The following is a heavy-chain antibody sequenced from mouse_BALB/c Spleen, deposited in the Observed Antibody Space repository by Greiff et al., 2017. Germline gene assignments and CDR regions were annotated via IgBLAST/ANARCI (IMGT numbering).Heavy chain of an antibody. Sequence: QVHVKQSGAELMKPGASVKISCKATGYTFSSYWIEWVKQRPGHGLEWIGEILPGSGSTNYNEKFKGKATFTADTSSNTAYMQLSSLTSEDSAVYYCATNSLLRLRYAMDYWGQGTSVTVSS. CDR2: ILPGSGST. J-gene: IGHJ4*01. V-gene: IGHV1-9*01. D-gene: IGHD1-2*01. CDR1: GYTFSSYW. CDR3: ATNSLLRLRYAMDY.